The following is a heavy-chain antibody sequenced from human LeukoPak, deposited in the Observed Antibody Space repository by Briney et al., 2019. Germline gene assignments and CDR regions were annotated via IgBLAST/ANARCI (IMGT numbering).Heavy chain of an antibody. V-gene: IGHV3-7*03. D-gene: IGHD6-6*01. CDR3: ARIGYSSSSLDY. Sequence: GGSLRLPCAASGFTFSNYWMTWVRQAPGKGLEWVDNIKQDGSQKYYVDSVKGRFTLSRDNAKNSVYLQMDSLRAEDTAVYYCARIGYSSSSLDYWGQGTLVTVSS. J-gene: IGHJ4*02. CDR1: GFTFSNYW. CDR2: IKQDGSQK.